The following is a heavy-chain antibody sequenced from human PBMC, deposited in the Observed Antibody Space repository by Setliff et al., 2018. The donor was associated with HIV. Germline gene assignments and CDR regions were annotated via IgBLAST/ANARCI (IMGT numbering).Heavy chain of an antibody. D-gene: IGHD6-19*01. CDR1: GFTFRNYN. V-gene: IGHV3-21*01. J-gene: IGHJ6*03. CDR3: AGVWEGWFHYYYYYYMDV. Sequence: GGSLRLSCAASGFTFRNYNFNWVRQAPGRGLEWVSSISIGSGAAIYYAESVQGRFTVSRDNSKNSLYLQMNSLRVEDTAVYYCAGVWEGWFHYYYYYYMDVWGKGTTVTVSS. CDR2: ISIGSGAAI.